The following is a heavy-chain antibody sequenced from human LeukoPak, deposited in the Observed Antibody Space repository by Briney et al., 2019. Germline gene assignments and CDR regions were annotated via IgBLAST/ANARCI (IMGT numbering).Heavy chain of an antibody. V-gene: IGHV3-30*18. CDR3: AKSTSITMTHDAFDI. Sequence: GRSLRLSCAASGFTFSSYGMHWVRQAPGKGLEWVAVISYDGSNKYYADSVKGRFAISRDNSKNTLYLQMNSLRAEDTAVYYCAKSTSITMTHDAFDIWGQGTMVTVSS. J-gene: IGHJ3*02. CDR2: ISYDGSNK. D-gene: IGHD3-22*01. CDR1: GFTFSSYG.